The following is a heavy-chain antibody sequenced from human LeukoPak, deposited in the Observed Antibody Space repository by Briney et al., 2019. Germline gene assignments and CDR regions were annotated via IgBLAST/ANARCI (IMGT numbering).Heavy chain of an antibody. J-gene: IGHJ4*02. D-gene: IGHD3-3*01. CDR2: TRNKANSYTT. Sequence: GGSLRLSCAASGFTFSSYEMNWVRQAPGKGLEWVGRTRNKANSYTTEYAASVKGRFTISRDDSKNSLYLQMNSLKTEDTAVYYCARASYDFWSGYYNWGQGTLVTVSS. CDR3: ARASYDFWSGYYN. V-gene: IGHV3-72*01. CDR1: GFTFSSYE.